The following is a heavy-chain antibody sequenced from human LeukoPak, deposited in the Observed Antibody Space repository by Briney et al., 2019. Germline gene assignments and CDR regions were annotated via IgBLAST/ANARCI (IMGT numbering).Heavy chain of an antibody. D-gene: IGHD4-23*01. Sequence: PSETLSLTCTVSGGSISSYYWSWIRQPPGKGLEWIGYIYYSGSTNYNPSLKSRVTISVDTSKDQFSLKLSSVTAADTAVYYCARDFGGGMDVWGQGTTVTVSS. CDR3: ARDFGGGMDV. CDR1: GGSISSYY. CDR2: IYYSGST. V-gene: IGHV4-59*01. J-gene: IGHJ6*02.